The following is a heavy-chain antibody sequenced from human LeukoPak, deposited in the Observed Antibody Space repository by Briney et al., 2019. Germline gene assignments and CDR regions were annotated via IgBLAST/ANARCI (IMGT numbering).Heavy chain of an antibody. D-gene: IGHD6-13*01. Sequence: SETLSLTCTVSGGSVSTGSYYWSWIRQPPGKGLEWIGYIYYSGSTNYNPSLKSRVTISVDTSKNQFSLKLSSVTAADTAVYYCARDSSSSLGWFDPWGQGTLVTVSS. CDR1: GGSVSTGSYY. CDR2: IYYSGST. V-gene: IGHV4-61*01. J-gene: IGHJ5*02. CDR3: ARDSSSSLGWFDP.